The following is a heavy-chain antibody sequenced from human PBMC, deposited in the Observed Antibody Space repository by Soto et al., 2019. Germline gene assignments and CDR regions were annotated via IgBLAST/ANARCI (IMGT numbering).Heavy chain of an antibody. Sequence: PGGSLRLSCAASGFTCSSYGMHWVRQAPGKGLEWVAVIWYDGSNKYYADSVKGRFTISRDNSKNTLYLQMNSLRAEDTAVYYCARDPGDIVATPWFDPWGQGTLVTVSS. CDR3: ARDPGDIVATPWFDP. J-gene: IGHJ5*02. V-gene: IGHV3-33*01. CDR1: GFTCSSYG. CDR2: IWYDGSNK. D-gene: IGHD5-12*01.